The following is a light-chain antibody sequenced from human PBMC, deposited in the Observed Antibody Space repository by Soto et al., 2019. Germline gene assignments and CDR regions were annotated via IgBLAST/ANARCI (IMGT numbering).Light chain of an antibody. CDR1: QSVFYNSNNKHS. V-gene: IGKV4-1*01. CDR3: QQYYNTPLT. J-gene: IGKJ4*01. CDR2: WVS. Sequence: DIVMTQSPDSLAVSLGERATINCKPSQSVFYNSNNKHSLAWYKHKPGQPPRLLISWVSTRDSGVPDRFSGRGSVKDFTLTISSLQPEDVFCYYGQQYYNTPLTVGGGIKVDIK.